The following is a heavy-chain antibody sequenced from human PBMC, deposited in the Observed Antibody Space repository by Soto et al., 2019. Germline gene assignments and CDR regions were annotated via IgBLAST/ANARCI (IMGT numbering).Heavy chain of an antibody. V-gene: IGHV4-39*01. D-gene: IGHD6-13*01. Sequence: PSETLSLTRTVSGGSISSSSYYWGWIRQPPGKGLEWIGSIYYSGSTYYNPSLKSRVTISVDTSKNQFSLKLSSVTAADTAVYYCASDSYSSSFYYYYGMDVWGQGTTVTVSS. CDR1: GGSISSSSYY. CDR3: ASDSYSSSFYYYYGMDV. CDR2: IYYSGST. J-gene: IGHJ6*02.